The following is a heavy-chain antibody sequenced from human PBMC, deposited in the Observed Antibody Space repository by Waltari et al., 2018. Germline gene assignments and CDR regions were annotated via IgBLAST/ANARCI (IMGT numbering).Heavy chain of an antibody. V-gene: IGHV3-23*01. CDR1: GFTFSSYA. Sequence: EVQLLESGGGLVQPGGSLRLSCAASGFTFSSYAVSWVRQAPGKGLEWVSAISGSGGSTYYADSVKGRFTISRDNSKNTLYLQMNSLRAEDTAVYYCAKDFEDYYDSSGCPYDYWGQGTLVTVSS. CDR3: AKDFEDYYDSSGCPYDY. D-gene: IGHD3-22*01. J-gene: IGHJ4*02. CDR2: ISGSGGST.